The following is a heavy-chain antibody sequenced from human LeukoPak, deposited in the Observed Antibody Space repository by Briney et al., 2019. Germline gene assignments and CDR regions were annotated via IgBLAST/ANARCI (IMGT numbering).Heavy chain of an antibody. D-gene: IGHD3-10*01. CDR2: INHSGST. CDR3: ASLTMVRGIRPSY. Sequence: PSETLSLTCAVYGGSFSGYYWSWIRQPPGKGLEWIGEINHSGSTYYNPSLKSRVTISVDTSKDQFSLKLSSVTAADTAVYYCASLTMVRGIRPSYWGQGTLVTVSS. V-gene: IGHV4-34*01. CDR1: GGSFSGYY. J-gene: IGHJ4*02.